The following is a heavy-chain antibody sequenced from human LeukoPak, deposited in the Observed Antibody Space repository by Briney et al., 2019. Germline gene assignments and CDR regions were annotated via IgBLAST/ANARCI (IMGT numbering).Heavy chain of an antibody. J-gene: IGHJ4*02. D-gene: IGHD2-2*02. Sequence: ASVKVSSKTSRGTFSRYAISGVRQAPLQELEWIGEIIPIFGTANYAQRFQSRITITADTSTSTAYTELRSLRSEDTGVYYSARGGSLDVVPGAIRQTHQFDYWGQGPLVTVSS. CDR3: ARGGSLDVVPGAIRQTHQFDY. V-gene: IGHV1-69*06. CDR2: IIPIFGTA. CDR1: RGTFSRYA.